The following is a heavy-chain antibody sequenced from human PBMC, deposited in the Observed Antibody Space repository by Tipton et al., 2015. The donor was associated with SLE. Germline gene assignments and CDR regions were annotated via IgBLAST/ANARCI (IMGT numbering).Heavy chain of an antibody. D-gene: IGHD6-13*01. J-gene: IGHJ4*02. CDR1: GGSLNSGSYY. CDR3: AREVEGYSSSWFKGCFDV. V-gene: IGHV4-61*09. CDR2: ICTRGST. Sequence: TLSLTCTVSGGSLNSGSYYWSWIRQPAGKGLEWIGHICTRGSTDYNPSLMSRVTISRDTSKNQFSLRLSSVTAADTAVYYCAREVEGYSSSWFKGCFDVWGQGTLVTVSS.